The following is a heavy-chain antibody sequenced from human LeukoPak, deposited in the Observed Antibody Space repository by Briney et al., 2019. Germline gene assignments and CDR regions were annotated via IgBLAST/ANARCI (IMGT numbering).Heavy chain of an antibody. Sequence: PSETLSLTCTVSGGSISSSSYYWGWIRQPPGKGLEWIGSIYYSGSTYYNPSLKSRVTISVDTSKNQFSLKLSSVTAADTAVYYCARHGVSAEGLFRAVAGTGAAFDLWGQGTMVTVSS. CDR3: ARHGVSAEGLFRAVAGTGAAFDL. V-gene: IGHV4-39*01. D-gene: IGHD6-19*01. CDR2: IYYSGST. CDR1: GGSISSSSYY. J-gene: IGHJ3*01.